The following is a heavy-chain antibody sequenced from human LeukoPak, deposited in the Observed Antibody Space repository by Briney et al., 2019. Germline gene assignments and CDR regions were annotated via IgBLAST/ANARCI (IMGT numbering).Heavy chain of an antibody. V-gene: IGHV4-38-2*01. J-gene: IGHJ5*02. CDR3: ARSPQGTATTANWLDP. D-gene: IGHD4-17*01. CDR2: IYHSGTT. CDR1: GYSISNGYC. Sequence: SETLSLTCAVSGYSISNGYCWGWIRQPPGKGPEWIGSIYHSGTTYYNPSLKSRVTISLDTSENQFSLNLISVTAADTAVYYCARSPQGTATTANWLDPWGQGTLVTVSS.